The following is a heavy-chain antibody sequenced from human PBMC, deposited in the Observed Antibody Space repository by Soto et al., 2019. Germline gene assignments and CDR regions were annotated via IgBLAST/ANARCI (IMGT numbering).Heavy chain of an antibody. CDR2: IYYSGST. V-gene: IGHV4-59*01. J-gene: IGHJ6*02. Sequence: PSETLSLTCTVSGGSISSYYWSWIRQPPGKGLEWIGYIYYSGSTNYNPSLKSRVTISVDTSKNQFSLKLSSVTAADTAVYYCARGRLYGSGTRGMDVWGQGTTVTVSS. CDR3: ARGRLYGSGTRGMDV. CDR1: GGSISSYY. D-gene: IGHD3-10*01.